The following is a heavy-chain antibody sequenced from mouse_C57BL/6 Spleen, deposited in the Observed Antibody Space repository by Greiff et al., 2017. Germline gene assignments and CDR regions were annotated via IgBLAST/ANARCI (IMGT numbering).Heavy chain of an antibody. CDR1: GFTFSSYG. Sequence: EVHLVESGGDLVKPGGSLKLSCAASGFTFSSYGMSWVRQTPDKRLEWVATISSGGSYTYYPDSVKGRFTISRDNAKNTLYLQMSSLKSEDTAMYYCARQGAYYSHWYCDVWGTGTTVTVSS. J-gene: IGHJ1*03. CDR2: ISSGGSYT. V-gene: IGHV5-6*01. CDR3: ARQGAYYSHWYCDV. D-gene: IGHD2-12*01.